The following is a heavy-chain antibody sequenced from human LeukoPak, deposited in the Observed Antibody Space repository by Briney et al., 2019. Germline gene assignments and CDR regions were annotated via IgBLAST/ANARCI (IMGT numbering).Heavy chain of an antibody. CDR2: IKTDRSST. Sequence: PGGSLRLSCAASGFTFSSYWMYWVRQAPGKGLVWVLRIKTDRSSTSYADSVKGRFTISRDNAKNTLYLQMNSLRAEDTAVYYCTTLYGGSLDYWGQGTLVTVSS. CDR3: TTLYGGSLDY. D-gene: IGHD5-12*01. V-gene: IGHV3-74*01. CDR1: GFTFSSYW. J-gene: IGHJ4*02.